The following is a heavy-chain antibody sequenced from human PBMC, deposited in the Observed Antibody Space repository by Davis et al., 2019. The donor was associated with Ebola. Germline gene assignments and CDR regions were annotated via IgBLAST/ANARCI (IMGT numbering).Heavy chain of an antibody. CDR2: ISSSSSYT. V-gene: IGHV3-11*06. CDR1: GFTFSDYY. CDR3: ARQGVVPAAFWFDP. Sequence: GESLKISCAASGFTFSDYYMSWIRQAPGKGLEWVSYISSSSSYTNYADSVKGRFTISRDNAKNSLYLQMNSLRAEDTAVYYCARQGVVPAAFWFDPWGQGTLVTVSS. D-gene: IGHD2-2*01. J-gene: IGHJ5*02.